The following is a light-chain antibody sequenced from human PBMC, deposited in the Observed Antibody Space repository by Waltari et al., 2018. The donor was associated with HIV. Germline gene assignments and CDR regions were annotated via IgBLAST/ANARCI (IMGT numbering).Light chain of an antibody. V-gene: IGLV3-21*01. CDR3: QVWDIITDEVI. J-gene: IGLJ2*01. CDR2: DDD. Sequence: QAPVLIIFDDDDRPSGIPERFSGSNSGDTASLSISRVEAGDEADYFCQVWDIITDEVIFGGGTKMTVL.